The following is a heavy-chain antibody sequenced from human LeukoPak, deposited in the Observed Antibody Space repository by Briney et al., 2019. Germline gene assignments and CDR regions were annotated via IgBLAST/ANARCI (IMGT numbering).Heavy chain of an antibody. CDR3: ARVSSNSRGDYFDY. J-gene: IGHJ4*02. Sequence: SVKVSCKASGGTFNSYAISWVRQAPGQGLEWMRRIIPILGIANYAQKFQGRVTITADKSTSTAYMELNSLRSEDTAVYYCARVSSNSRGDYFDYWGQGTLVTVSS. V-gene: IGHV1-69*04. CDR2: IIPILGIA. CDR1: GGTFNSYA. D-gene: IGHD4-23*01.